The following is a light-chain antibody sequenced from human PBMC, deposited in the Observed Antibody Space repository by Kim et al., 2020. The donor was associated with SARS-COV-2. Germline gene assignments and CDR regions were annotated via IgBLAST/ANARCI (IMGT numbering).Light chain of an antibody. V-gene: IGKV3D-15*01. CDR2: GAS. Sequence: EIVMTQSPATLSVSPGERATLSCRASQSVSSNLAWYQQKPGQAPRLLIYGASTRATGIPARFSGSGSGTEFTLTISSLQSEDFAVYYCQQYNNWPALTFGGGPKVDIK. CDR1: QSVSSN. CDR3: QQYNNWPALT. J-gene: IGKJ4*01.